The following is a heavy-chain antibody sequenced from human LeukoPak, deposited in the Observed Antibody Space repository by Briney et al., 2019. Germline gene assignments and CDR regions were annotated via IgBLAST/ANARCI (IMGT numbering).Heavy chain of an antibody. CDR3: ARYSEEYIYGHFDY. J-gene: IGHJ4*02. D-gene: IGHD5-18*01. CDR2: IYYSGST. Sequence: SETLSLTCTVSGGSISSGGYYWSWIRQHPGKGLEWIGYIYYSGSTYYNPSLKSRVTISVDTSKNQFSLKLSSVTAADTAVYYCARYSEEYIYGHFDYWGQGTLVTVSS. V-gene: IGHV4-31*03. CDR1: GGSISSGGYY.